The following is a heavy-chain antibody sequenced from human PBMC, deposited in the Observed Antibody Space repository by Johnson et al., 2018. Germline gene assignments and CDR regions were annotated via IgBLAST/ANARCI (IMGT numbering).Heavy chain of an antibody. J-gene: IGHJ3*01. D-gene: IGHD1-7*01. CDR3: AREDWNYGRGTLDM. CDR2: ISYAGSNK. Sequence: QVQLVESGGGLVQXGGSLRLSCAASGFPFSSYPMHWVRQAPGKGLEWVAIISYAGSNKYYAASVQGRFTISRDNSKSTLFLQMDSLRVEDTAVEYCAREDWNYGRGTLDMWGQGTMVAVSS. CDR1: GFPFSSYP. V-gene: IGHV3-30-3*01.